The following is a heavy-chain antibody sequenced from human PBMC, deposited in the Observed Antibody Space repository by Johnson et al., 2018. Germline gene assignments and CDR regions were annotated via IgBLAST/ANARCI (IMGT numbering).Heavy chain of an antibody. CDR2: ISSDGSYK. D-gene: IGHD3-16*02. V-gene: IGHV3-30*18. Sequence: VQLVETGGGVVQPGRSLRLSCAASGFTFSDYAMHWVRQAPGKGLEWVAVISSDGSYKYYADSVKGRFTISRDNSKNTLYLQMNSLRAEDTAVYYGAKDRIYDYVWGSYRPDAFDIWGQGTMVTVSS. J-gene: IGHJ3*02. CDR3: AKDRIYDYVWGSYRPDAFDI. CDR1: GFTFSDYA.